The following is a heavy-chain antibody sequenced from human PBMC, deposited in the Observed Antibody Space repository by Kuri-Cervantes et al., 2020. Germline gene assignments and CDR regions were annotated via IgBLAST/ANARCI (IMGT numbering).Heavy chain of an antibody. CDR1: GFTFDDYA. Sequence: LSLTCAASGFTFDDYAMHWVRQAPGKGLEWVSGISWNSGSIGYADSVKGRFTISRDNAKNSLYLQMNSLRAEDTALYYCAKDLGAGSDYWGQGTLVTVSS. CDR3: AKDLGAGSDY. CDR2: ISWNSGSI. V-gene: IGHV3-9*01. J-gene: IGHJ4*02. D-gene: IGHD1-26*01.